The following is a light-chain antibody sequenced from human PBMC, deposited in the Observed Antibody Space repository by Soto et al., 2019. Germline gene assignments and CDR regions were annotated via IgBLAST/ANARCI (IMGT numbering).Light chain of an antibody. V-gene: IGKV3-11*01. CDR3: QQYYSIPYT. Sequence: EIVLTQSPATLSLSPGERATLSCRASQSVSSYLAWYQQKPGQAPGLLIYDASNRATGIPARFSGSGSGTDFTLTISSLEPEDFAVYYCQQYYSIPYTFGQGTNLEIK. CDR2: DAS. J-gene: IGKJ2*01. CDR1: QSVSSY.